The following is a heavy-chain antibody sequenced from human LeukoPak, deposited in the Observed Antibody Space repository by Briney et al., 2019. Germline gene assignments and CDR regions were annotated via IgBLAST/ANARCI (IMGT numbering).Heavy chain of an antibody. CDR3: AREGVGYGNAFDI. D-gene: IGHD5-24*01. V-gene: IGHV3-30-3*01. CDR2: ISYGGSTK. Sequence: GGSLRLSCAASGFTFSNYLMHWVRQAPGKGLEWVAVISYGGSTKHYADSVKGRFTTSRDNSKNTLYLQMNSLRAEDMAVYYCAREGVGYGNAFDIWGQGTMVTVSS. CDR1: GFTFSNYL. J-gene: IGHJ3*02.